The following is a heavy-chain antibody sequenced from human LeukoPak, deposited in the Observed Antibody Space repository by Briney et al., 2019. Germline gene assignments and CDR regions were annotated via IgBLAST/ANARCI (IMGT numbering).Heavy chain of an antibody. CDR2: INPNSGGT. Sequence: GASVKVSCKASGYTFAGYYMHWVRQAPGQGLEWMGWINPNSGGTNYAQKFQGRVTMTRDTSISTAYMELSRLRSDDTAVYYCARGGIAARPPWGYWGQGTLVTVSS. CDR1: GYTFAGYY. V-gene: IGHV1-2*02. J-gene: IGHJ4*02. CDR3: ARGGIAARPPWGY. D-gene: IGHD6-6*01.